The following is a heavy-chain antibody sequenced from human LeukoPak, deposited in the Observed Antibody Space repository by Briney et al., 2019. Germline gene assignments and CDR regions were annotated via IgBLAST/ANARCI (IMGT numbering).Heavy chain of an antibody. CDR2: ISGSGESP. V-gene: IGHV3-23*01. Sequence: GGSLRLSCAASGFTFSSYAMTWARQAPGQGLEWVSGISGSGESPNSADSVKGRFTISRDNSKNTLYLQMNSLRAEDTAVYYCAKKKGYHDISGVDFWGQGTLVTVSS. J-gene: IGHJ4*02. CDR1: GFTFSSYA. CDR3: AKKKGYHDISGVDF. D-gene: IGHD3-22*01.